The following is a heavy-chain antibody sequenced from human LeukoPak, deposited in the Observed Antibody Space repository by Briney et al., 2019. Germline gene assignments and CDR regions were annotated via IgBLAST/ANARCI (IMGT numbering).Heavy chain of an antibody. CDR2: ISGSGGST. CDR3: AKDRSVAYDSSGYYYKGGFDY. V-gene: IGHV3-23*01. Sequence: GGNLRLSCAASGFTFSSYGMSWVRQAPGKGLEWVSAISGSGGSTYYADYVKGRFTISRDNSKNTLYLQMNSLRAEDTAVYYCAKDRSVAYDSSGYYYKGGFDYWGQGTLVTVSS. CDR1: GFTFSSYG. J-gene: IGHJ4*02. D-gene: IGHD3-22*01.